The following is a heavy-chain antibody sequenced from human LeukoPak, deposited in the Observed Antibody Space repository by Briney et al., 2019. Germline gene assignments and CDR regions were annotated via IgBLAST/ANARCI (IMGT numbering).Heavy chain of an antibody. J-gene: IGHJ5*02. D-gene: IGHD5-12*01. CDR1: GYFFPSYG. CDR3: ARVGLVATIRGWFDP. CDR2: ITPSNGNT. Sequence: ASVKVSCKTSGYFFPSYGISWVRQAPGQGLEWIGWITPSNGNTHYAQNFQGRVTVTTDTSTSTVYMELGSLRSDDTAVYYCARVGLVATIRGWFDPWGQGTLVTVSS. V-gene: IGHV1-18*01.